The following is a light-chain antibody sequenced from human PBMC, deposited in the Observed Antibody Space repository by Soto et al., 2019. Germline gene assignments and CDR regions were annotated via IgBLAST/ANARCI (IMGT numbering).Light chain of an antibody. J-gene: IGKJ1*01. CDR2: KAA. CDR3: QHYNSFSRT. Sequence: DIQMTQSPSSLSASVGDRVTITCRASQSISSWLAWYQQKPGKAPKLLIYKAANLADEVPSRFAGSGSGTDFTLTITRLQPDDFATYYCQHYNSFSRTFGQGTKVDIK. CDR1: QSISSW. V-gene: IGKV1-5*03.